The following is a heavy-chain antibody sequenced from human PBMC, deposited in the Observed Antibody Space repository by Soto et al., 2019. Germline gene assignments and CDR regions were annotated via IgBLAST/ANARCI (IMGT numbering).Heavy chain of an antibody. CDR1: GGTFSSYT. V-gene: IGHV1-69*02. D-gene: IGHD1-26*01. CDR2: IIPILGIA. CDR3: ARREGGFDY. Sequence: QVQLVQSGAEVKKPGSSVKVSCKASGGTFSSYTISWVRQAPGQGLGWMGRIIPILGIANYAQKFQDRVTITADKSTSTAYMELSSLRSEDTGVYYYARREGGFDYWGQGTLVTVSS. J-gene: IGHJ4*02.